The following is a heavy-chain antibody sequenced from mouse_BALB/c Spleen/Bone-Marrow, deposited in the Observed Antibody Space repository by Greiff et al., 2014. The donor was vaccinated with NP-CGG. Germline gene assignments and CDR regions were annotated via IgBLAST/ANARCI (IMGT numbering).Heavy chain of an antibody. J-gene: IGHJ4*01. D-gene: IGHD2-2*01. CDR1: GYTFTNFW. Sequence: VQLQQSGAELVRPGASVKLSCKASGYTFTNFWINWVKQRPGQGLEWIGNIYPSDSYTNYNQKFKDKATLTVDKSSSTAYMQLSSPTSEDSAVYYCTRWLPYVMDYWGQGTSVTVSS. V-gene: IGHV1-69*02. CDR3: TRWLPYVMDY. CDR2: IYPSDSYT.